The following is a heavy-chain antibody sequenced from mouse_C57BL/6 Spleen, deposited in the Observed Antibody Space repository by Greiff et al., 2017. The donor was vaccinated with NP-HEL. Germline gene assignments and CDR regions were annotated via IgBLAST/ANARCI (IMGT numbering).Heavy chain of an antibody. Sequence: QVQLQQPGAELVKPGASVKLSCKASGYTFTSYWMHWVKPRPGQGLEWIGMIHPNSGSTNYNEKFKSKATLTVDKSSSTAYMQLSSLTSEDSAVYYCARYGYPAWFAYWGQGTLVTVSA. CDR1: GYTFTSYW. V-gene: IGHV1-64*01. J-gene: IGHJ3*01. CDR3: ARYGYPAWFAY. CDR2: IHPNSGST. D-gene: IGHD2-2*01.